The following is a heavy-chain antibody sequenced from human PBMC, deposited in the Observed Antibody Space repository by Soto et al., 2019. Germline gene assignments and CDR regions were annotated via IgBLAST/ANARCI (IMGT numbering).Heavy chain of an antibody. J-gene: IGHJ5*02. CDR1: GGSISSSSYY. Sequence: SETLSLTCTVSGGSISSSSYYWGWIRQPPGKGLEWIGSIYYSGSTYYNPSLKSRVTISVDTSKNQFSLKLSSVTAADTAVYYCARHSGRLRFLEWLLYPWGQGTLVTV. CDR3: ARHSGRLRFLEWLLYP. CDR2: IYYSGST. D-gene: IGHD3-3*01. V-gene: IGHV4-39*01.